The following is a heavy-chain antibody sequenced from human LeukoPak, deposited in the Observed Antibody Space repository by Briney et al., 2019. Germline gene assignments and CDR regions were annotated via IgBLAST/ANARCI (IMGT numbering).Heavy chain of an antibody. J-gene: IGHJ4*02. Sequence: GGSLRLSCAASGFTFSSYWTHWVRQAPGKGLLWVSRINSDGSSTSYADSVKGRFTISRGNAKNTLYLQMNSLRAEDTAVYYCARRIAAAAAPYYFDCWGQGTLVTVSS. CDR3: ARRIAAAAAPYYFDC. V-gene: IGHV3-74*01. CDR1: GFTFSSYW. D-gene: IGHD6-13*01. CDR2: INSDGSST.